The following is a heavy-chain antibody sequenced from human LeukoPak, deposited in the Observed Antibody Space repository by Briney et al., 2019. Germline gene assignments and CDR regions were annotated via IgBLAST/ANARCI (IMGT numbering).Heavy chain of an antibody. D-gene: IGHD6-19*01. Sequence: GGSLRLSCAASGFTVSSNYMCWVRQAPGKGLEWVSVIYSSGSTYYVDSVKGRLTISRDNSKNTLYLQMNSLRAEDTAVYYCARISHGWFDYWGQGTLVTVSS. CDR3: ARISHGWFDY. CDR1: GFTVSSNY. V-gene: IGHV3-53*01. CDR2: IYSSGST. J-gene: IGHJ4*02.